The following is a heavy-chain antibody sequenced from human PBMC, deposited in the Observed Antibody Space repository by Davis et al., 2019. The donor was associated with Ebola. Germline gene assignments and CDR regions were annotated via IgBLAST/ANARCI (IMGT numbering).Heavy chain of an antibody. CDR1: GFTFSTYA. D-gene: IGHD1-1*01. CDR3: VREGYWNLDY. J-gene: IGHJ4*02. CDR2: ITNSGGST. Sequence: PGGSLRLSCAASGFTFSTYAMNWVRQAPGKGLEWVSGITNSGGSTYYADSVRGRFTISRDKSKSTLYLQMNGLRADDTAVYFCVREGYWNLDYWGQGTLVTVSS. V-gene: IGHV3-23*01.